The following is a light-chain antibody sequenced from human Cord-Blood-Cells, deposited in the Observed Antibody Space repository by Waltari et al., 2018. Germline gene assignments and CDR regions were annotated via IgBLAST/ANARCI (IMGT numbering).Light chain of an antibody. CDR2: DAS. CDR3: QQYDNRPPIT. J-gene: IGKJ3*01. CDR1: QAISNY. Sequence: DIQMTQSPSSLSASVGDRGTITCQASQAISNYLNWYQQKPGKAPKLLIYDASNLETGVPSRFSGSGSGTDFTFTISSLQPEDIATYYCQQYDNRPPITFGPGTKVDIK. V-gene: IGKV1-33*01.